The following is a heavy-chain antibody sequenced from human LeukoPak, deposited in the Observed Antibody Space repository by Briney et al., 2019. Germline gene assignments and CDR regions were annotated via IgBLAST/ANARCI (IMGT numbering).Heavy chain of an antibody. V-gene: IGHV3-23*01. CDR1: GFTFSDSS. Sequence: GGSLRLSCAASGFTFSDSSMNWVRQAPGKGLEWVSPISGSGDVIYSTDSVKGRFTVTRDNFKSTMYLQMDGLRAEDTATYYCAKFMGGSGDYVSAFYYYALDVWGQGTTVTVSS. D-gene: IGHD3-10*02. CDR2: ISGSGDVI. J-gene: IGHJ6*02. CDR3: AKFMGGSGDYVSAFYYYALDV.